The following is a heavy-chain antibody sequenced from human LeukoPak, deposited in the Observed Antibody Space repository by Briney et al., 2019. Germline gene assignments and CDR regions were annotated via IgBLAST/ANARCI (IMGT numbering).Heavy chain of an antibody. Sequence: RGSLRLSCAASGFTVSSNYMTWVRQAPGKGLDWVSVIHTDGNTDYADSVKGRFTISTDNSKNTLYLQMNSLRAEDTAVYYCARGRPSFYFDYWGQGTLVTVSS. CDR1: GFTVSSNY. CDR2: IHTDGNT. CDR3: ARGRPSFYFDY. V-gene: IGHV3-66*01. J-gene: IGHJ4*02.